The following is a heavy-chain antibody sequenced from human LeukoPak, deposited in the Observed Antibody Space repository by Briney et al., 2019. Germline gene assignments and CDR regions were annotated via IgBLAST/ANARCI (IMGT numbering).Heavy chain of an antibody. CDR3: TTSFYDWYYFDY. V-gene: IGHV3-15*01. CDR1: GFTFSNAW. D-gene: IGHD3-16*01. Sequence: GGSLRLSCAASGFTFSNAWMSWVRQAPGKGLEWVGRIKSKTDDGTTDYAAPVKGRFTISRDDSKNTLYLQMNSLKTEDTAVYYCTTSFYDWYYFDYWGQGTLVTVSS. CDR2: IKSKTDDGTT. J-gene: IGHJ4*02.